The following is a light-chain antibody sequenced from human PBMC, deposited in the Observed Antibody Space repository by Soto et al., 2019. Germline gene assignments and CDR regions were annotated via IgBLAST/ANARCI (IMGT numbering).Light chain of an antibody. Sequence: DIQMTQSPSSLSASVGDRITITCQASQDINKYLNWYQQKLGKAPKLLIYDASNLPRGVPSRFSGSGSGTHFSLSISSLQPEDIATYYCQQSENGPLTFGGGTKVEIK. V-gene: IGKV1-33*01. CDR3: QQSENGPLT. CDR2: DAS. CDR1: QDINKY. J-gene: IGKJ4*01.